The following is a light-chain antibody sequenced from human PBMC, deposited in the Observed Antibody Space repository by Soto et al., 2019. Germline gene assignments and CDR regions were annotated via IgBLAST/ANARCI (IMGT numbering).Light chain of an antibody. J-gene: IGLJ2*01. CDR1: RSDVGNYNL. CDR2: EAS. V-gene: IGLV2-23*01. Sequence: QSALTQPASVSGSPGQSITISCTGTRSDVGNYNLVSWYQQHPDKAPKLMIYEASKRPSGISNRFSGSKFGNTASLTISGLQAEDEADYYCSSYAGSHVVFGEGTKLTVL. CDR3: SSYAGSHVV.